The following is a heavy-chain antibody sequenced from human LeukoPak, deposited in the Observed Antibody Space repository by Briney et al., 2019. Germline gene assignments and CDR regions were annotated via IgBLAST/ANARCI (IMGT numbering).Heavy chain of an antibody. V-gene: IGHV4-39*07. Sequence: SETLSLTCTVSGGSISSSSYYWGWIRQPPGKGLEWIGSIYYSGSTYYNPSLKSRVTISVDTSKNQFSLKLSSVTAADTAVYYCARVRGYYGSGSFNWFDPWGQGTLVTVSS. CDR3: ARVRGYYGSGSFNWFDP. CDR2: IYYSGST. CDR1: GGSISSSSYY. J-gene: IGHJ5*02. D-gene: IGHD3-10*01.